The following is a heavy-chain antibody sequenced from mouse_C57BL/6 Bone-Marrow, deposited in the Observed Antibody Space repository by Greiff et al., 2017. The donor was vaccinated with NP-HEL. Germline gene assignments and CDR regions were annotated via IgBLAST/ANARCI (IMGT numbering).Heavy chain of an antibody. J-gene: IGHJ4*01. V-gene: IGHV1-64*01. CDR3: ARHYYGSCAMDY. Sequence: QVQLKQPGAELVKPGASVKLSCKASGYTFTSYWMHWVKQRPGQGLEWIGMIHPNSGSTNYNEKFKSKATLTVDKSSSTAYMQLSSLTSEDSAVYYCARHYYGSCAMDYWGQGTSVTVSS. CDR1: GYTFTSYW. CDR2: IHPNSGST. D-gene: IGHD1-1*01.